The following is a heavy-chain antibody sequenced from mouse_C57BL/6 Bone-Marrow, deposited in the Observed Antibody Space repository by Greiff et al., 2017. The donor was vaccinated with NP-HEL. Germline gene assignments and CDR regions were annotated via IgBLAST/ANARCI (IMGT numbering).Heavy chain of an antibody. CDR1: GYTFTSYW. Sequence: QVQLQQPGTELVKPGASVKLSCKASGYTFTSYWMHWVKQRPGQGLEWIGKINPSKGGTNYNEKFKSKATLTVDKSSSTAYMQLSSLTSEDAAVYYCARLYYYVCCHDYYAMDYWGQGTAVTVSS. CDR3: ARLYYYVCCHDYYAMDY. J-gene: IGHJ4*01. CDR2: INPSKGGT. V-gene: IGHV1-53*01. D-gene: IGHD1-1*01.